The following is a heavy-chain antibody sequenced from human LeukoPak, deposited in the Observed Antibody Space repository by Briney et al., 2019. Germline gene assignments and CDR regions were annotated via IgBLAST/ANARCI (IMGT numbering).Heavy chain of an antibody. D-gene: IGHD3-22*01. V-gene: IGHV3-48*04. CDR2: ISGSGDTI. Sequence: GGSLRLSCAASGFTFSPYNMNWVRQAPGKGLEWVSYISGSGDTIYYADSVKGRFTTSRDNAKNSLYLQMNSLRAEDTALYYCAKDISRRGYYYDSSGYYYYGMDVWGQGTTVTVSS. CDR3: AKDISRRGYYYDSSGYYYYGMDV. J-gene: IGHJ6*02. CDR1: GFTFSPYN.